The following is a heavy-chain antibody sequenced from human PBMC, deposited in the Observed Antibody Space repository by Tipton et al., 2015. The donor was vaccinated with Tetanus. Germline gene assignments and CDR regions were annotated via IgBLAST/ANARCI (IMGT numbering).Heavy chain of an antibody. CDR3: ARVFIAVAGHNWFDP. J-gene: IGHJ5*02. CDR1: GYTFTSYY. V-gene: IGHV1-46*01. CDR2: INPSGGST. D-gene: IGHD6-19*01. Sequence: QSGAEVKKPGASVKVSCKASGYTFTSYYMHWVRQAPGQGLESMGIINPSGGSTSYAQKFQGRVTMTRDTSTSTVYMELSSLRSEDTAVYYCARVFIAVAGHNWFDPWGQGTLVTVSS.